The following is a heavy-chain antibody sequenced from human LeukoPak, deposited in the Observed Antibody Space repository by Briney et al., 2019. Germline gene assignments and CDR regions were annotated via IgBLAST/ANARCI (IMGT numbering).Heavy chain of an antibody. D-gene: IGHD3-22*01. CDR2: ISGSGGRT. Sequence: GGSLRLSCAATGLTFSSYVMRWVRKAPGSGLKCVSAISGSGGRTYNAVSVKGRFNISRDNSKNTLYLQMNSLRAEDTAVYYCAKGDERITMIVSSFDYWGQGTLVTVSS. V-gene: IGHV3-23*01. J-gene: IGHJ4*02. CDR1: GLTFSSYV. CDR3: AKGDERITMIVSSFDY.